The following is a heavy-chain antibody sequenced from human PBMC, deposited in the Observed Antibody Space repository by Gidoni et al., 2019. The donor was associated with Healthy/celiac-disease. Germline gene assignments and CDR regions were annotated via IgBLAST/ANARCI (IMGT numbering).Heavy chain of an antibody. CDR3: AKVGDHYYYYGMDV. CDR1: GFTLSSYA. Sequence: EVQLLESGGGWVQPGGSLRLSCAASGFTLSSYAMSWVRQAPGKGLEWVPAISGSGGSTYYADSVKGRFTISRDNSKNTLYLQMNSLSAEDTAVYYCAKVGDHYYYYGMDVWGQGTTVTVSS. J-gene: IGHJ6*02. V-gene: IGHV3-23*01. CDR2: ISGSGGST.